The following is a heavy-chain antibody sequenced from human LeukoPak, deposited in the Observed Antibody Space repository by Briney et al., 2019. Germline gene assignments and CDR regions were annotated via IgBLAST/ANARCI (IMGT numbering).Heavy chain of an antibody. J-gene: IGHJ4*02. Sequence: ASVKVSCKASGYTFTAYYMHWVRQAPGQGREWMGWINPNSGGTNYAQKFQGRVTMTRDRSISTAYMELSRLRSDDTAVYYCARDRVVVPAAFDYWGQGTLVTVSS. CDR2: INPNSGGT. CDR1: GYTFTAYY. D-gene: IGHD2-2*01. V-gene: IGHV1-2*02. CDR3: ARDRVVVPAAFDY.